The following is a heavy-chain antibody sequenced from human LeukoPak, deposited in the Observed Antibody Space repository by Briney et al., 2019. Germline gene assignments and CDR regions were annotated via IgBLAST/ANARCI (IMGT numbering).Heavy chain of an antibody. CDR1: GYTFTSYY. Sequence: ASVKVSCKASGYTFTSYYMHWVRQAPGQGLEWMGIINPSGGSTSYAQKFQGRVTMTRDTSTSTVYMELSSLRSEDTAVYYCERGPIAVAGSKGASAFDIWGQGTMVTVSS. D-gene: IGHD6-19*01. J-gene: IGHJ3*02. CDR3: ERGPIAVAGSKGASAFDI. CDR2: INPSGGST. V-gene: IGHV1-46*01.